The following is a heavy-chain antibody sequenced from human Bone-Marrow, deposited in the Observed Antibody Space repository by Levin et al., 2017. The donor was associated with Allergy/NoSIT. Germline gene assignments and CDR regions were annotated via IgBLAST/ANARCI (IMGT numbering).Heavy chain of an antibody. V-gene: IGHV4-34*01. CDR1: GGSFSGYY. J-gene: IGHJ4*02. CDR3: ARERGYSSSRNFDY. D-gene: IGHD6-13*01. CDR2: INHSGST. Sequence: PSETLSLTCAVYGGSFSGYYWSWIRQPPGKGLEWIGEINHSGSTNYNPSLKSRVTISVDTSKNQFSLKLSSVTAADTAVYYCARERGYSSSRNFDYWGQGTLVTVSS.